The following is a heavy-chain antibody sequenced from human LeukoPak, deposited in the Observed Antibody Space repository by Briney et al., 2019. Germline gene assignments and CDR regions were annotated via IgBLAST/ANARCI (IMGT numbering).Heavy chain of an antibody. CDR3: AIPAGSSWYVDYFEY. V-gene: IGHV1-2*02. J-gene: IGHJ4*02. CDR1: GYTFTSYY. D-gene: IGHD6-13*01. CDR2: INPNSGGT. Sequence: ASVKVSCKASGYTFTSYYMNWVRQAPGQGLEWMGWINPNSGGTNYAQKFQGRVTMTRDTSISTAYMELSRLNSDDTAVYYCAIPAGSSWYVDYFEYWGQGTLVTVSS.